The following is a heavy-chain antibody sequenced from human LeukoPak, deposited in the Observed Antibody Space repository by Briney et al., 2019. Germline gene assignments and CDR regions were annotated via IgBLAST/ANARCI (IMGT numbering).Heavy chain of an antibody. CDR1: GFTFSSYA. CDR2: ISGSGSST. D-gene: IGHD2-8*01. CDR3: AKDPPNPGTSRHFQH. J-gene: IGHJ1*01. V-gene: IGHV3-23*01. Sequence: GGSLRLSCAASGFTFSSYAMSWVRQASGKGLGWVSSISGSGSSTYYADSVKGRFTISRDNSKNTLYLQMNSLRAEDTAVYYCAKDPPNPGTSRHFQHWGQGTLVTVSS.